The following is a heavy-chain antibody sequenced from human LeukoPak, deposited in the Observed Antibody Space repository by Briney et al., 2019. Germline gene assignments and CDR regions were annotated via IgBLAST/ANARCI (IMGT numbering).Heavy chain of an antibody. CDR1: GDTLTVYY. D-gene: IGHD4-11*01. Sequence: ASVRVSCRASGDTLTVYYLHWVRQAPGQGLEWMGWINPNSGGTDYAQKFQGRVTMTRDTSISTAYMDLSRLESDDTAVYYCAISYYSSVLDSWGQGTLVTVSS. V-gene: IGHV1-2*02. CDR3: AISYYSSVLDS. J-gene: IGHJ4*02. CDR2: INPNSGGT.